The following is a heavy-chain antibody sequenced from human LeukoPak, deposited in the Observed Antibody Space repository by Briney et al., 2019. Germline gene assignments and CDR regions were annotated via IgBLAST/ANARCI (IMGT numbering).Heavy chain of an antibody. CDR3: ARAALVRGVDYFDS. D-gene: IGHD3-10*01. CDR2: ISGSGGAT. CDR1: GFTFSSFS. J-gene: IGHJ4*02. V-gene: IGHV3-23*01. Sequence: GGSLRLSCAASGFTFSSFSMTWVRQAPGKGLEWVSVISGSGGATYYADSVKGRFTISRDSSKNTLYLQMNSLRAEDTAVYYCARAALVRGVDYFDSWGQGTLVTVSS.